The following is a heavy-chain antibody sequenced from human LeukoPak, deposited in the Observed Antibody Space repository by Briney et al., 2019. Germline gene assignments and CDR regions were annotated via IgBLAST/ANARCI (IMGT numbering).Heavy chain of an antibody. CDR3: ARDIVVVPAAQDY. CDR1: GYSISGYY. Sequence: SETLSLTCAVSGYSISGYYWGWIRQPPGKGLEWIGSIYYSGSTYYNPSLKSRVTISVDTSKNQFSLKLSSVTAADTAVYYCARDIVVVPAAQDYWGQGTLVTVSS. V-gene: IGHV4-38-2*02. D-gene: IGHD2-2*01. CDR2: IYYSGST. J-gene: IGHJ4*02.